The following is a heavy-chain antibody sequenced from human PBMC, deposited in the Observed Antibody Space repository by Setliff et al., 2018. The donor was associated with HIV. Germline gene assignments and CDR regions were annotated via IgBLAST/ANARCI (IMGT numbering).Heavy chain of an antibody. V-gene: IGHV4-34*01. CDR2: INHSENT. J-gene: IGHJ3*02. CDR1: GGSFSGYY. CDR3: ARVASGYRITMVRVSHAFDI. Sequence: SETLSLTCAVYGGSFSGYYWSWIRQRPGKWMEWMGEINHSENTNYNPSLQSRVTISIDTSKIQFSLKLSSVTAADTSVYYCARVASGYRITMVRVSHAFDIWGQGTMVTVSS. D-gene: IGHD3-10*01.